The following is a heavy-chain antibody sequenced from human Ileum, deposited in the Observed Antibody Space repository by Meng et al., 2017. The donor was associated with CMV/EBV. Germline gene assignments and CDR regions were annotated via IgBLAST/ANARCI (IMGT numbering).Heavy chain of an antibody. CDR3: ARGHDGYNFHY. CDR1: GFTFSSYS. D-gene: IGHD5-24*01. Sequence: GESLKISCAASGFTFSSYSMNWVRQAPGKGLEWVSVIYSGGSTYYADSVKGRFTISRDNSKNTLYLQMNSLRAEDTAVYYCARGHDGYNFHYWGQGTLVTVSS. J-gene: IGHJ4*02. V-gene: IGHV3-66*02. CDR2: IYSGGST.